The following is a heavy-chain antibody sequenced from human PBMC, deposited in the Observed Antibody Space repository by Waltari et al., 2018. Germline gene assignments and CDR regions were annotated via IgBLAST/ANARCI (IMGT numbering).Heavy chain of an antibody. J-gene: IGHJ4*02. Sequence: QVQLVQSGAEVKKPGASVKVSCKTSGYTFTSYGITWVRQAPGQGLEWVGWIRPSKGNTDYAKKLQGRVTMTTETSTSTDYMELRSLRSDDTAVYYCARDEIGYCSDTSCDYWGQGTLVTVSS. CDR2: IRPSKGNT. CDR3: ARDEIGYCSDTSCDY. CDR1: GYTFTSYG. V-gene: IGHV1-18*04. D-gene: IGHD2-2*01.